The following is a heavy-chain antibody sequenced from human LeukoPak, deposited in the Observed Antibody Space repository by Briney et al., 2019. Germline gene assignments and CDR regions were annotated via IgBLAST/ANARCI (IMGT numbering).Heavy chain of an antibody. D-gene: IGHD3-10*01. Sequence: ASVTVSCKASGYTFTDYYMHWVRQAPGQGLEWMGWINPNSGGTNYAQKFQGRVTMTRDTSISTAYMELSRLRSDDTAVYYCAILLVSPPIPWGQGTLVTVSS. J-gene: IGHJ5*02. CDR3: AILLVSPPIP. CDR2: INPNSGGT. V-gene: IGHV1-2*02. CDR1: GYTFTDYY.